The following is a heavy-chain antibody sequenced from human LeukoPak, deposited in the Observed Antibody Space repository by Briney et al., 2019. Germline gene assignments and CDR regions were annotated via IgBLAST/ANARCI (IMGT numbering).Heavy chain of an antibody. V-gene: IGHV4-59*12. CDR2: IYYSGST. J-gene: IGHJ6*02. CDR3: ARERTTVNGMDV. Sequence: SETLSLTCTVSGGSISSYYSSWIRQPPGKGLEWIGYIYYSGSTNYNPSLKSRVTISVDTSKNQFSLKLSSVTAADTAVYYCARERTTVNGMDVWGQGTTVTVSS. D-gene: IGHD4-11*01. CDR1: GGSISSYY.